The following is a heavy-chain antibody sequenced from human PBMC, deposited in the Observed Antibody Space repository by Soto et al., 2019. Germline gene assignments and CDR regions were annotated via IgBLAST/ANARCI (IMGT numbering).Heavy chain of an antibody. CDR2: VYYSGGA. D-gene: IGHD1-1*01. CDR3: ASAQNEESPFDD. Sequence: SETLSLTCTVSGGSVISNDYYWGWIRQSPGKGLEWIGSVYYSGGAFHNPSLKSRLTMSVDTSKNQLSLTLTSVTAADTAVYVCASAQNEESPFDDWGKGTLVTVSS. CDR1: GGSVISNDYY. J-gene: IGHJ4*01. V-gene: IGHV4-39*01.